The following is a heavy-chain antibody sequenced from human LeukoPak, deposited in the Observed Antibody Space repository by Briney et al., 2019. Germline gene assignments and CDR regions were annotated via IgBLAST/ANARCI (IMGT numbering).Heavy chain of an antibody. CDR3: ARGGYNFGFRGDF. CDR1: GFTFSSYA. V-gene: IGHV3-30-3*01. CDR2: ISYDGSNK. D-gene: IGHD5-18*01. Sequence: SGGSLRLSCAASGFTFSSYAMHWVRQAPGKGLEWVAVISYDGSNKYYTDSVKGRFTISRDNSKNTLYLQMNSLRAEDTAVYYCARGGYNFGFRGDFWGQGALVTVSS. J-gene: IGHJ4*02.